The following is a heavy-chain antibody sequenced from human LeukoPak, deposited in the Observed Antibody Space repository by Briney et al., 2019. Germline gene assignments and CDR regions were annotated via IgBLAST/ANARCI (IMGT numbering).Heavy chain of an antibody. CDR3: ARSWIRANLDY. D-gene: IGHD5-18*01. Sequence: PGGSLRLSCAASGFSFSTYAMTWVRQAPGKGLEWVSGITNGGGNTFYIDSVRGRFTISRDNSKNTLYLQMNSLRAEDTAVYYCARSWIRANLDYWGQGTLVTVSS. CDR1: GFSFSTYA. J-gene: IGHJ4*02. CDR2: ITNGGGNT. V-gene: IGHV3-23*01.